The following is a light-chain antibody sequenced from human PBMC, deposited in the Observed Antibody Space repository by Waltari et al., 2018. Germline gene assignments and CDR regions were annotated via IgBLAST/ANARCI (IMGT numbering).Light chain of an antibody. CDR1: QSINND. J-gene: IGKJ2*03. CDR2: AAS. CDR3: QQSYSSHS. V-gene: IGKV1-39*01. Sequence: DIQLTRSPSPLSASAVDRVAITCRASQSINNDVNWYQQKPGTAPKLLIYAASRLESGVPSRFSGSGSGTDYTLTISGLQPEDFATYYCQQSYSSHSFGQGTKLGVK.